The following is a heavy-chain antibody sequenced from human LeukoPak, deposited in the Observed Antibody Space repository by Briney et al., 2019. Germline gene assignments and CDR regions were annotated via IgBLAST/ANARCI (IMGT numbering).Heavy chain of an antibody. D-gene: IGHD4-17*01. CDR3: ARGGDDYGESAFDY. J-gene: IGHJ4*02. CDR1: GGSISSYY. CDR2: IYYSGST. V-gene: IGHV4-59*01. Sequence: SETLSLTCTVSGGSISSYYWSWIRQPPGKGLEWIGYIYYSGSTNYNPSLKSRVTISVDTSKNQFSLKLSSVTAADTAVYYCARGGDDYGESAFDYWGQGTLVTVSS.